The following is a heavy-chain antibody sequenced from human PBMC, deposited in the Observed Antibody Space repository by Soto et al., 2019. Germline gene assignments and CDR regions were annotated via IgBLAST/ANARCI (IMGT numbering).Heavy chain of an antibody. D-gene: IGHD2-2*01. CDR2: ISYDGRNK. V-gene: IGHV3-30*04. Sequence: QVQLVESGGGVVKPGRSLRLSCAASGFTFSSYAMHWVRQAPGKGLEWLAVISYDGRNKYYADSVKGRFTISRDNSTNTRYLPMNSLRAEDTAVYYCARARLDTPALDYWGQGTLVTVSS. CDR3: ARARLDTPALDY. J-gene: IGHJ4*02. CDR1: GFTFSSYA.